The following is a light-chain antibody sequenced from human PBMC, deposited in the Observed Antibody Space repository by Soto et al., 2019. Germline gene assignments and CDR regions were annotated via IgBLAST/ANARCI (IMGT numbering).Light chain of an antibody. V-gene: IGKV1-5*03. Sequence: DIQMTQSPSTLSASVGDRVTITCRASQTISNWLAWYQQKPGKAPKLLIYKASTLESGVPSRFSGTGSGTEFTLTIRSLQPDDSATYCCQQFGFSHTFGGGTKVEIK. CDR1: QTISNW. CDR3: QQFGFSHT. CDR2: KAS. J-gene: IGKJ4*01.